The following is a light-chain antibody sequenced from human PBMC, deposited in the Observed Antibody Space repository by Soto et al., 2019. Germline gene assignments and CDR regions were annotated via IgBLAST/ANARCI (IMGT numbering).Light chain of an antibody. Sequence: EIVLTQSPGTLSLSPGERAILYFRASQTVNNNYLAWCQQKPGQAPRFLIYGASTRATGIPARFSGSGSGTEFTLTISSLQSEDFAVYYCQQYDNWPLTFGGGTKVDIK. J-gene: IGKJ4*01. V-gene: IGKV3-15*01. CDR3: QQYDNWPLT. CDR2: GAS. CDR1: QTVNNNY.